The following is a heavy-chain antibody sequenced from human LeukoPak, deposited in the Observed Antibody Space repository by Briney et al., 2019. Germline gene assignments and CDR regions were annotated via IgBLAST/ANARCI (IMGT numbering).Heavy chain of an antibody. CDR1: GGSIRSTSYY. V-gene: IGHV4-39*07. CDR2: IYYSGST. CDR3: ARTSSSGLVGGYYFDY. Sequence: PSETLSLTCTVSGGSIRSTSYYWGWIRQPPGKGLEWIGSIYYSGSTYYNPSLKSRVTISVDTSKNQFSLKLSSVTAADTAVYYCARTSSSGLVGGYYFDYWGQGTLVTVSS. D-gene: IGHD6-19*01. J-gene: IGHJ4*02.